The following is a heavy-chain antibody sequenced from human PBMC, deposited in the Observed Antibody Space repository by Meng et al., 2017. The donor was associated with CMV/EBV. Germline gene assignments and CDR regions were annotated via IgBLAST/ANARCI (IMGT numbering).Heavy chain of an antibody. Sequence: QVQLVQAGAGVKKPWSSVKVSCKASGGTFSSYAISWVRQAPGQGLEWMGGIIPIFGTANYAQKFQGRVTITADESTSTAYMELSSLRSEDTAVYYCARMPRDGYNYIDYWGQGTLVTVSS. V-gene: IGHV1-69*12. CDR3: ARMPRDGYNYIDY. CDR1: GGTFSSYA. CDR2: IIPIFGTA. D-gene: IGHD5-24*01. J-gene: IGHJ4*02.